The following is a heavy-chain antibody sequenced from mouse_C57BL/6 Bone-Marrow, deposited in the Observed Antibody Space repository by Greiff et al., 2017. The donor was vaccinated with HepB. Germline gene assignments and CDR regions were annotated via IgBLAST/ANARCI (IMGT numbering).Heavy chain of an antibody. CDR1: GFTFSDYY. D-gene: IGHD1-1*01. Sequence: EVMLVESEGGLVQPGSSMKLSCTASGFTFSDYYMAWVRQVPEKGLEWVANINYDGSSTYYLDSLKSRFIISRDNAKNILYLQMSSLKSEDTATYYCARGDYYGSSYFYYFDYWGQGTTLTVSS. J-gene: IGHJ2*01. CDR2: INYDGSST. V-gene: IGHV5-16*01. CDR3: ARGDYYGSSYFYYFDY.